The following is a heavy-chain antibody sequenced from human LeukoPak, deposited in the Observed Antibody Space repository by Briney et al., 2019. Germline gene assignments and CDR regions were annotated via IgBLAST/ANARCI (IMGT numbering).Heavy chain of an antibody. J-gene: IGHJ1*01. CDR1: GFTFSSYA. Sequence: GGSLRLSCAASGFTFSSYAMSWVRQAPGKGLEWVSAISGSGGSTYYADSVKGRFTISRDNSKNTLYLQMNSRRAEDTAIYYCAKVAGYYDSSGYYKTEYFQHWGQGTLVTVSS. D-gene: IGHD3-22*01. CDR3: AKVAGYYDSSGYYKTEYFQH. V-gene: IGHV3-23*01. CDR2: ISGSGGST.